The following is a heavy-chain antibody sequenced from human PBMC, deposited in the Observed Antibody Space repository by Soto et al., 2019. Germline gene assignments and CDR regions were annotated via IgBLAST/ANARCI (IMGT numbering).Heavy chain of an antibody. CDR1: GGSISSSSYY. CDR2: IYYSGST. D-gene: IGHD3-10*01. Sequence: QLQLQESGPGLVKPSETLSLTCTVSGGSISSSSYYWGWIRQPPGKGLEWIGSIYYSGSTYYNPSLKSRVTISVDTSKNQFSLKLSSVTAADTAVYYCARQGSGSGSDYWGQGTLVTVSS. CDR3: ARQGSGSGSDY. J-gene: IGHJ4*02. V-gene: IGHV4-39*01.